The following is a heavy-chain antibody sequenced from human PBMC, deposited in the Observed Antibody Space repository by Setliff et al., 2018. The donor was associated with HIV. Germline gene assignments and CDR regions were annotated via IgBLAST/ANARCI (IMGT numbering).Heavy chain of an antibody. CDR1: GGSISSYY. CDR3: ARVRGGTSRGFLDF. J-gene: IGHJ4*02. CDR2: THISGIT. V-gene: IGHV4-4*08. D-gene: IGHD3-10*01. Sequence: SETLSLTCTVSGGSISSYYWSWIRQPPGKGLEWIGYTHISGITNYNPSRKSRLTISVDTSKTQFSLKLNSVTAADTAVYYCARVRGGTSRGFLDFWGQGTLVTVSS.